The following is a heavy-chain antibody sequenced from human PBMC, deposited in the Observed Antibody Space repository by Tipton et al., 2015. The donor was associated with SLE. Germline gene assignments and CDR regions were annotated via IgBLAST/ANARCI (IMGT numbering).Heavy chain of an antibody. V-gene: IGHV4-59*01. J-gene: IGHJ6*03. Sequence: TLSLTCTVSGGSISSFYWSWIRQPPGKGLEWIGYIDYSGSTNYNPSLKSRVTISEDTSKNQFSLKLSSVTAADTAVYYCARERDGYKGFYYYMDVWGKGTTVTVSS. CDR3: ARERDGYKGFYYYMDV. D-gene: IGHD5-24*01. CDR1: GGSISSFY. CDR2: IDYSGST.